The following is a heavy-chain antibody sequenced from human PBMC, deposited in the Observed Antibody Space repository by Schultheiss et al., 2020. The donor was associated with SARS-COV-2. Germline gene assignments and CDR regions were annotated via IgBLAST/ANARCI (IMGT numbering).Heavy chain of an antibody. CDR1: GGSISSYY. CDR3: ASNYGGNHYWYFDL. J-gene: IGHJ2*01. V-gene: IGHV4-59*12. CDR2: IYYSGST. Sequence: SETLSLTCTVSGGSISSYYWSWIRQPPGKGLEWIGYIYYSGSTNYNPSLKSRVTISVDTSKNQFSLKLSSVTAADTAVYYCASNYGGNHYWYFDLWGRGTLVTVSS. D-gene: IGHD4-23*01.